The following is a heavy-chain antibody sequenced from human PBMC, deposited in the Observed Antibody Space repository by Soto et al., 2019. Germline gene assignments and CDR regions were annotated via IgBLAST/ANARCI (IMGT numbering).Heavy chain of an antibody. CDR2: ISSNGGST. J-gene: IGHJ5*02. V-gene: IGHV3-64D*06. Sequence: PGGSLRLSCSASGFTFSSYAMHWVRQAPGTGLEYVSAISSNGGSTYYADSVKGRFTISRDNSKNTLYLQMSSLRAEDTAVYYFEKSATYCSSTICYVYWFDPWGQGTLVTVSS. D-gene: IGHD2-2*01. CDR3: EKSATYCSSTICYVYWFDP. CDR1: GFTFSSYA.